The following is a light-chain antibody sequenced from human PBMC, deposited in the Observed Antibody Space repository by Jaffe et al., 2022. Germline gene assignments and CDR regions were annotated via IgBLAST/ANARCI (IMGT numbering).Light chain of an antibody. J-gene: IGKJ1*01. CDR1: QSISPW. CDR3: QQYDSFSST. Sequence: DIQMTQSPSTLSASVGDRVTITCRASQSISPWLAWYQQRPGTAPKLLIYKASTLEDEVPSRFSGSGSGTEFTLTISSLQPDDFATYYCQQYDSFSSTFGQGTKVEVK. CDR2: KAS. V-gene: IGKV1-5*03.